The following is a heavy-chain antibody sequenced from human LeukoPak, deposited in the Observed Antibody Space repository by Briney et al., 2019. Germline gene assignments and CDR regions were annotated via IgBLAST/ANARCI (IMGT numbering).Heavy chain of an antibody. J-gene: IGHJ4*02. CDR3: ASFGSYDSSGYYYFDY. V-gene: IGHV1-24*01. CDR1: GYTLTELS. Sequence: ASVKVSCKVSGYTLTELSMHWVRQAPGKGLEWMGGFDPEDGETIYAQKFQGRVTMTEDTSTDTAYMELSSLRSEDTAVYYCASFGSYDSSGYYYFDYWGQGTLVTVSS. D-gene: IGHD3-22*01. CDR2: FDPEDGET.